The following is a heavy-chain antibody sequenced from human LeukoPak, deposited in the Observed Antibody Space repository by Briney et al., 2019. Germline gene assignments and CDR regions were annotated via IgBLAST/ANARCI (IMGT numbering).Heavy chain of an antibody. CDR3: AKDLGDSGPTPDSDY. CDR2: ISWNSGSI. V-gene: IGHV3-9*01. Sequence: PGGSLRLSCAASGLTFDDYAMHWVRQAPGKGLEWVSGISWNSGSIGYADSVKGRFTISRDNAKNSLYLQMNSLRAEDTAVYYCAKDLGDSGPTPDSDYWGQGTLVTVSS. J-gene: IGHJ4*02. D-gene: IGHD1-26*01. CDR1: GLTFDDYA.